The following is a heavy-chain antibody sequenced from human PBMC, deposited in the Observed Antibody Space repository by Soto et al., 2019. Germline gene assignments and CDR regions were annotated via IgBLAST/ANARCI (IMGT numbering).Heavy chain of an antibody. CDR1: GYTFTSYG. CDR2: ISAYNGST. Sequence: ASVKVSCKASGYTFTSYGISWVRQAPGQGLEWMGWISAYNGSTTYAQKLQGRVTMTTDTSTSTVYMELSSLRSEDTAVYYCARVYCSGGNCDSNDYWGQGTLVTVSS. J-gene: IGHJ4*02. D-gene: IGHD2-15*01. V-gene: IGHV1-18*01. CDR3: ARVYCSGGNCDSNDY.